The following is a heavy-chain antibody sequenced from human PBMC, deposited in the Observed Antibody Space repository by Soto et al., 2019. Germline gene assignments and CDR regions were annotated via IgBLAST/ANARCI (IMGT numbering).Heavy chain of an antibody. CDR2: IYHSGST. D-gene: IGHD1-1*01. Sequence: SEALSLTCAVSGGSISSGGYSWSWIRQPPGKGLEWIGYIYHSGSTYYNPSLKSQVTISVDRSKNQFSLKLSSLTAADTAVFYCASVVQLVYFAYRGQGTLVPVSS. J-gene: IGHJ4*01. CDR3: ASVVQLVYFAY. CDR1: GGSISSGGYS. V-gene: IGHV4-30-2*01.